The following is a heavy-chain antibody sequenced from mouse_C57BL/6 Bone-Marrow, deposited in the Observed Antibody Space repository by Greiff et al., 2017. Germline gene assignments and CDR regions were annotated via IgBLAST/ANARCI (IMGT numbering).Heavy chain of an antibody. J-gene: IGHJ4*01. Sequence: QVQLKQSGAELVRPGTSVTMSCKASGYTFTNYWIGWAKQRPGHGLEWIGDIYPGGGYTNYNEKFKGKATLTADKSSSTAYMQFSSLTSEDSAIYYCARSGYSKRAMDYWGQGTSVTVSS. CDR3: ARSGYSKRAMDY. D-gene: IGHD2-5*01. V-gene: IGHV1-63*01. CDR1: GYTFTNYW. CDR2: IYPGGGYT.